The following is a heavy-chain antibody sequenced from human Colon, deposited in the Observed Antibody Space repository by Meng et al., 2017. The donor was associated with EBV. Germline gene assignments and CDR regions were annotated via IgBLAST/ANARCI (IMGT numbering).Heavy chain of an antibody. V-gene: IGHV4-4*02. CDR3: ARVGAYCGGDCYHPR. D-gene: IGHD2-21*02. CDR1: GGSLSRRNW. CDR2: IYHSGST. J-gene: IGHJ4*02. Sequence: RGAGPALVNPSGTLSLPCAVSGGSLSRRNWWSWVRQPPGKGLEWIGEIYHSGSTNYNPSLKSRVTISVDESKNQFSLRLSSVTAADTAVYYCARVGAYCGGDCYHPRWGQGTLVTVSS.